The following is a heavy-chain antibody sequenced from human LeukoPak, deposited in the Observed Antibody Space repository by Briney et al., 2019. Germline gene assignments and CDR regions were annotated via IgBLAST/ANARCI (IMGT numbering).Heavy chain of an antibody. CDR2: VHYSGTT. D-gene: IGHD3-22*01. CDR1: GGSISIYY. Sequence: SETLSLTCTVSGGSISIYYWSWIRQPPGKGLEWIGYVHYSGTTNYNPSLRSRVTISLDTSKNQFSLNLNSVTAADTAVYYCAKGGGFYYDSNGYYRFFDYWGQGSLVTVAS. J-gene: IGHJ4*02. CDR3: AKGGGFYYDSNGYYRFFDY. V-gene: IGHV4-59*08.